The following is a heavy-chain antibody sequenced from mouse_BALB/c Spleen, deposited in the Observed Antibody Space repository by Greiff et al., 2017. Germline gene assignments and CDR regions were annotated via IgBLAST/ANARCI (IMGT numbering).Heavy chain of an antibody. V-gene: IGHV1S81*02. J-gene: IGHJ4*01. CDR1: GYTFTSYW. CDR2: INPSNGRT. CDR3: ARGVQDAMDY. D-gene: IGHD2-14*01. Sequence: VQLQQPGAELVKPGASVKLSCKASGYTFTSYWMHWVKQRPGQGLEWIGEINPSNGRTNYNEKFKSKATLTVDKSSSTAYMQLSSLTSEDSAVYYCARGVQDAMDYWGQGTSVTVSS.